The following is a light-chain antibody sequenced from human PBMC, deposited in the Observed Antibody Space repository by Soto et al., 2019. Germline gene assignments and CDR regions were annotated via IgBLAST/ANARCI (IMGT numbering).Light chain of an antibody. CDR3: CSYAGTATYV. V-gene: IGLV2-23*01. J-gene: IGLJ1*01. CDR2: EGS. Sequence: QSALTQPASVSGSLGKSFTSPCLEISSDVGGYNLVFLYQQQPGKAPKLIIYEGSKRPSGISNRFSASKSGNTASLTISGLQAEDEADYYCCSYAGTATYVFGTGTKVTVL. CDR1: SSDVGGYNL.